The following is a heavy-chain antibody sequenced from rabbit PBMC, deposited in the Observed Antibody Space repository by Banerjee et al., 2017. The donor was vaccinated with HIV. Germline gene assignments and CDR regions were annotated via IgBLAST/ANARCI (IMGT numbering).Heavy chain of an antibody. J-gene: IGHJ4*01. CDR2: IDPIFGST. D-gene: IGHD4-1*01. CDR3: ARDLAGVIGWNFDL. Sequence: QEQLVESGGGLVQPGGSLKLACKASGFDFSRYGVSWVRQAPGKGLEWIGYIDPIFGSTYYASWVNGRFTISRTSSTTVSLQMTSLTAADTATYFCARDLAGVIGWNFDLWGPGTLVTVS. CDR1: GFDFSRYG. V-gene: IGHV1S39*01.